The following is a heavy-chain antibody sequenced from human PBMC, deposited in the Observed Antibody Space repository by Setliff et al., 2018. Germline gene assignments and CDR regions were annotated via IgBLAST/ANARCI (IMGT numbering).Heavy chain of an antibody. J-gene: IGHJ6*03. CDR2: IKQDGSEK. Sequence: PGGSLRLSCAASGFTFSSYWMSWVRQAPGKGLEWVANIKQDGSEKYYVDSVKGRFTISRDNAKNTLFLQMNSLRAEDTAVYYCARGPWKHSAYYYYYYMDVWGKGTTVTVSS. CDR3: ARGPWKHSAYYYYYYMDV. CDR1: GFTFSSYW. V-gene: IGHV3-7*01. D-gene: IGHD1-1*01.